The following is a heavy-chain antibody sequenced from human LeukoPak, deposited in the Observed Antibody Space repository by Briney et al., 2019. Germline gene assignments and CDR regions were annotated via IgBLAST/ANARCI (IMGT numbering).Heavy chain of an antibody. CDR1: EFTFSNYD. CDR2: ISDDGNNK. J-gene: IGHJ4*02. V-gene: IGHV3-30*18. Sequence: GGSLRLSCAASEFTFSNYDIHWARQAPGKGLEWVAVISDDGNNKHYADSVKGRFTISRDTSKNTLSLQMNSLRAEDTAIYYCAKDYSPLRCFNRSATPPTSWGQGTPVTVSS. D-gene: IGHD2-15*01. CDR3: AKDYSPLRCFNRSATPPTS.